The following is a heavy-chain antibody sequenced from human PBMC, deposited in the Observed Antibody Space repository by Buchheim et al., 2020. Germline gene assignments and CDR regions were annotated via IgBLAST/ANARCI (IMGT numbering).Heavy chain of an antibody. CDR2: IYTSGST. CDR3: ARDSGLYTIFGVVIEGENYFDY. Sequence: QVQLQESGPGLVKPSQTLSLTCTVSGGSISSGSYYWSWIRQPAGKGLEWIGRIYTSGSTNYNPSLKSRVTISVDTSKNQFSLKLSSVTAADTAVYYCARDSGLYTIFGVVIEGENYFDYWGQGTL. D-gene: IGHD3-3*01. J-gene: IGHJ4*02. CDR1: GGSISSGSYY. V-gene: IGHV4-61*02.